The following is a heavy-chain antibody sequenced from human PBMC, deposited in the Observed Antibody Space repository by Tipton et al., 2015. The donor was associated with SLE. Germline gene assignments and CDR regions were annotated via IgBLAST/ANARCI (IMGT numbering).Heavy chain of an antibody. CDR3: ARAQGAAAGGDWYCDL. D-gene: IGHD6-13*01. Sequence: LRLSCTVSGGSISSSSYYWGWIRQPPGKGLEWIGYIYYSGSTNYNPSLKSRVTISVDTSKNQFSLKLSSVTAADTAVYYCARAQGAAAGGDWYCDLWGRGTPVSVSS. CDR1: GGSISSSSYY. J-gene: IGHJ2*01. V-gene: IGHV4-61*05. CDR2: IYYSGST.